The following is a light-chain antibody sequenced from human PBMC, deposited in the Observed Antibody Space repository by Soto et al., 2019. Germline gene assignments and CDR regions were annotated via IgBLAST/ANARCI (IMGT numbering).Light chain of an antibody. CDR2: GAS. CDR3: QQYNNWPLT. J-gene: IGKJ2*01. CDR1: QGVSSN. Sequence: EIVMTQSPATLSVSPGERATLSCRASQGVSSNLAWHQQKPGQPPRLLIYGASTRAAGIPARFSGSGSGTEFTLTISSLQSEDFAVYYCQQYNNWPLTFGQGTRLEI. V-gene: IGKV3-15*01.